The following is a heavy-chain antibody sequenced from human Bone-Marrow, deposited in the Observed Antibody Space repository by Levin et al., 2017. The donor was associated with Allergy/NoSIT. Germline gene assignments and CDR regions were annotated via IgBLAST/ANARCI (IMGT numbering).Heavy chain of an antibody. CDR1: GGSFSGYY. Sequence: SETLSLTCAVYGGSFSGYYWSWIRQPPGKGLEWIGEINHSGSTNYNPSLKSRVTISVDTSKNQFSLKLSSVTAADTAVYYCARVVVVVAAKEDDAFDIWGQGTMVTVSS. CDR2: INHSGST. D-gene: IGHD2-15*01. CDR3: ARVVVVVAAKEDDAFDI. V-gene: IGHV4-34*01. J-gene: IGHJ3*02.